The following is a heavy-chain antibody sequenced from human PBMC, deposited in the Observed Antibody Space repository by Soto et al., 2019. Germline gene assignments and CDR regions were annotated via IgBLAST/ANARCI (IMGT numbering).Heavy chain of an antibody. V-gene: IGHV5-51*01. CDR2: IYPGDSDT. CDR3: ARQGFYYYYGMDV. Sequence: PGESLKISXKGSGYSFTSYWIGWVRQMPGKGLEWMGIIYPGDSDTRYSPSFQGQVTISADKSISTAYLQWSSLKASDTAMYYCARQGFYYYYGMDVWGQGTTVTVSS. J-gene: IGHJ6*02. CDR1: GYSFTSYW.